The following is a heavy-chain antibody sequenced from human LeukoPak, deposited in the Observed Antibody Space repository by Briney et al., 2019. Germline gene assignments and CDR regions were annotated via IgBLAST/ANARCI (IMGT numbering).Heavy chain of an antibody. Sequence: SETLSLTCTVSGGSISSGSYSWGWIRQPPGKGLEWIGSIYYSGSTYYNPSLKSRVTISVDTSKNQFSLKLSSVTAADTAVYYCARHVKDSSVFGVVSWDYYYGMDVWGQGTTVTVSS. CDR2: IYYSGST. D-gene: IGHD3-3*01. V-gene: IGHV4-39*01. CDR1: GGSISSGSYS. CDR3: ARHVKDSSVFGVVSWDYYYGMDV. J-gene: IGHJ6*02.